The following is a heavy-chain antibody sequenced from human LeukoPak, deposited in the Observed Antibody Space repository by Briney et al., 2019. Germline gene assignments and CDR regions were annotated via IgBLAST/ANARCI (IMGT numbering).Heavy chain of an antibody. CDR3: ARKGHGAYDI. CDR1: GGSISSSSYY. V-gene: IGHV4-39*01. Sequence: SETLSLTCTISGGSISSSSYYWGWIRQPPGKGLEWIGNIYYSGSNYYNPSLKSRVTISVDTSRNQFSLKLSSLTAADTAVYYCARKGHGAYDIWGQGTVISVSS. J-gene: IGHJ3*02. CDR2: IYYSGSN.